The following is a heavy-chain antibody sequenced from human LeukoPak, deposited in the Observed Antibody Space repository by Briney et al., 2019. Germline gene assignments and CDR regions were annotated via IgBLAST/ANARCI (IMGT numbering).Heavy chain of an antibody. CDR1: GFTFDDYA. CDR2: ISWNSGSI. D-gene: IGHD3-22*01. V-gene: IGHV3-9*01. J-gene: IGHJ4*02. CDR3: AKENSNFYDSSGYSLDY. Sequence: PGGSLRLSCAASGFTFDDYAMHWVRHAPGKGLEWVSGISWNSGSIGYADSVKGRFTISRDNAKNSLYLQMNSLRAEDTALYYCAKENSNFYDSSGYSLDYWGQGTLVTVSS.